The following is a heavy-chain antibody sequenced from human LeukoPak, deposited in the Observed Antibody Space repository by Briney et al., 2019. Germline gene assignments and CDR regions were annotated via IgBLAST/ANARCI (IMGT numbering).Heavy chain of an antibody. V-gene: IGHV4-4*07. D-gene: IGHD2-15*01. CDR3: ARLLYCSGGSCYGGSWFDP. J-gene: IGHJ5*02. CDR1: GGSISSYY. CDR2: IYTSGST. Sequence: SETLSLTCTVSGGSISSYYWSWIRQPAGKGLEWIGRIYTSGSTNYNPSIKSRVTMSVDTSKNQFSLKLSSVTAADTAVYYCARLLYCSGGSCYGGSWFDPWGQGTLVTVSS.